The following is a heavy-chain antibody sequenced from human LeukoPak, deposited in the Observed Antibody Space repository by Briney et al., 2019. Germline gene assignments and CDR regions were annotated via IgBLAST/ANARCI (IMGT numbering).Heavy chain of an antibody. CDR2: INNSGST. D-gene: IGHD1-1*01. CDR1: GGSFSGYY. Sequence: SEALSLTCAVYGGSFSGYYWSWVRQPPGKGLEWVGEINNSGSTNYNPSLKSRVTISVDTSKNQFSLKLSSVTAADTAVYYCARARNTTPFDPWGQGTLVTVSS. V-gene: IGHV4-34*01. J-gene: IGHJ5*02. CDR3: ARARNTTPFDP.